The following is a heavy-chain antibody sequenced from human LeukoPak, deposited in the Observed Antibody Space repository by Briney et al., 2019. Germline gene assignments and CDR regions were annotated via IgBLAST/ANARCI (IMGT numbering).Heavy chain of an antibody. D-gene: IGHD2-2*01. V-gene: IGHV3-7*01. J-gene: IGHJ4*02. CDR2: INQGGSDK. CDR1: GFTFSGHW. CDR3: ARVTSPYYFDS. Sequence: HPGGSLRLSCAASGFTFSGHWMSWVRQAPGKGLEWVANINQGGSDKYYVDSVKGRFTISRDNANNLLYLQMNSLRAEDTAVYYCARVTSPYYFDSWGQGTLVTVSS.